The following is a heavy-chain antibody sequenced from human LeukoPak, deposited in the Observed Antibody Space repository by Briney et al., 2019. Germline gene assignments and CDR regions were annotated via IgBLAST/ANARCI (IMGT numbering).Heavy chain of an antibody. J-gene: IGHJ4*02. D-gene: IGHD3-10*01. V-gene: IGHV4-39*01. CDR2: IYYSGST. CDR1: GGSISSSSCY. Sequence: SETLSLTCTVSGGSISSSSCYWGWIRQPPGKGLEWIGSIYYSGSTYYNPSLKSRVTISVDTSKNQFSLKLSSVTAADTAVYYCARHVRVIRRLMVRGVNIDYWGQGTLVTVSS. CDR3: ARHVRVIRRLMVRGVNIDY.